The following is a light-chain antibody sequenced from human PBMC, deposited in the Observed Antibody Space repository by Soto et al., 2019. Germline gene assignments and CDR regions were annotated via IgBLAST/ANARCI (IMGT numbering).Light chain of an antibody. Sequence: IGLGQSPANRSFSQVDQTTLSCMASQSVSSYLAWYQQKPGQAPRLLIYDASNRATGIPARFSGSGSGTDFTLTISSLEPEDFAIYYCQQRSNWPPITFGQGRRLEIK. CDR1: QSVSSY. CDR2: DAS. V-gene: IGKV3-11*01. CDR3: QQRSNWPPIT. J-gene: IGKJ5*01.